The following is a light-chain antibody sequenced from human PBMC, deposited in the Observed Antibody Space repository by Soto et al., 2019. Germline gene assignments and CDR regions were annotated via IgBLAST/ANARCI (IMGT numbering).Light chain of an antibody. V-gene: IGKV1-39*01. Sequence: DIQMTQSPSSLSASVGDSVGISCRAIQTISTSLNWYQQKPGKAPKLLIYGASTLQSGVPSRFRGSGSGTDFTLTISNLQPEDFATYYCQQSYSTPTFGGGTKVEIK. CDR3: QQSYSTPT. CDR2: GAS. J-gene: IGKJ4*01. CDR1: QTISTS.